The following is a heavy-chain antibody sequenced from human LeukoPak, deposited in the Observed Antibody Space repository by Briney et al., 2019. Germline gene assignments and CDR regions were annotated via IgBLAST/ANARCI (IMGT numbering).Heavy chain of an antibody. J-gene: IGHJ4*02. V-gene: IGHV4-30-2*01. CDR3: ARAYCSSTSCYGGLDY. CDR2: IYHSGST. Sequence: SETLSLTCTVSGGSISSGGYYWSWIRQPPGKGLEWIGYIYHSGSTYYNPSLKSRVTISVDRSKNQFSLKLSSVTAADTAVYYCARAYCSSTSCYGGLDYWGQGTLVTVSS. D-gene: IGHD2-2*01. CDR1: GGSISSGGYY.